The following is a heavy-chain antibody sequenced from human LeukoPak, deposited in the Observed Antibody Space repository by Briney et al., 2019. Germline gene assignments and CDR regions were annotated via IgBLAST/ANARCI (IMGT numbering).Heavy chain of an antibody. CDR2: IYASGHT. Sequence: PSETLSLTCTVSGGSMSNYYWTWIRQPPGKGLEWVGYIYASGHTDYNPSLKSRVTISVDTSKNQFSLKLRSVTAADTAVYYCARGRDGYNYWGQGTLVTVSS. CDR1: GGSMSNYY. D-gene: IGHD5-24*01. J-gene: IGHJ4*02. V-gene: IGHV4-4*09. CDR3: ARGRDGYNY.